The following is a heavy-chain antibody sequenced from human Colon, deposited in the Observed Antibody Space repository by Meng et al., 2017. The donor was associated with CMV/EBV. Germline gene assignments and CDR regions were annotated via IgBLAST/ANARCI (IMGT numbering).Heavy chain of an antibody. CDR2: IYHSGTT. D-gene: IGHD5-18*01. V-gene: IGHV4-4*02. CDR3: AKIPLGYSLSPLVGLDP. CDR1: GVSISSDNW. Sequence: QGQLQEPSPGLVKPSGTLSLICSVSGVSISSDNWWTWVRQPPGKGLEWIGEIYHSGTTNYNPSLKSRVTISVDKSKNQVSLNLSSVTAADTAVYFCAKIPLGYSLSPLVGLDPWGQGTLVTVSS. J-gene: IGHJ5*02.